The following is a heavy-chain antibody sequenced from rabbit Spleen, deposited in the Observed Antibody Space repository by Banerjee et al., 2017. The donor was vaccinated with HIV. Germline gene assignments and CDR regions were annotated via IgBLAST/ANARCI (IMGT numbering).Heavy chain of an antibody. CDR2: IDPIFSGT. D-gene: IGHD4-1*01. V-gene: IGHV1S47*01. CDR3: VRDLAGVIGWNFGL. CDR1: GFDFSSYG. Sequence: QEQLVESGGGLVQPGGSLKLSCKASGFDFSSYGVSWVRQAPGKGLEWIGFIDPIFSGTYYANWVNGRFTISSHNAQNTLYLQLNSLTAADTATYFCVRDLAGVIGWNFGLWGPGTLVTVS. J-gene: IGHJ6*01.